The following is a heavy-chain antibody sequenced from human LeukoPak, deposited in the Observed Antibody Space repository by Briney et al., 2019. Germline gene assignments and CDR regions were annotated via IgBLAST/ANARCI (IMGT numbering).Heavy chain of an antibody. CDR1: GFTFSGYS. CDR2: ISSSSSYI. J-gene: IGHJ4*02. D-gene: IGHD2-21*01. Sequence: GGSLRLSCAASGFTFSGYSMNWVRQAPGKGLEWVSSISSSSSYIYYADSVKGRFTISRDNAKNSLYLQMNSLRAEDTAVYYCARDFGGETDYWGQGTLVTVSS. V-gene: IGHV3-21*01. CDR3: ARDFGGETDY.